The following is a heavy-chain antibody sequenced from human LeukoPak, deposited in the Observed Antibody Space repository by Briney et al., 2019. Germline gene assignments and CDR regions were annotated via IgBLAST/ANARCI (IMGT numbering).Heavy chain of an antibody. CDR3: ARGGYDSSGYYYFDY. V-gene: IGHV4-61*01. Sequence: PSETPSLTCAVSGVSVTSFSFYWTWIRQPPGKGLQWIGYIYYTGGTNYNPSLKSRVTILADTSKNQFSLRLSSATAADTAVYYCARGGYDSSGYYYFDYWGQGSLVTVSS. CDR2: IYYTGGT. CDR1: GVSVTSFSFY. D-gene: IGHD3-22*01. J-gene: IGHJ4*02.